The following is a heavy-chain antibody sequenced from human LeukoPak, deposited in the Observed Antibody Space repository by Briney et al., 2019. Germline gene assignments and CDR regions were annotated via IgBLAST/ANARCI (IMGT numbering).Heavy chain of an antibody. Sequence: GGSLRLSCAASGFTFSSYAMSWVRQAPGKGLEWVSGISGNGDSTYYADSVKGRFTISRDNSKNSLYLQMNSLRAEDTAVYYCARKAKAAAGTRYFDHWGQGTLVTVSS. CDR2: ISGNGDST. D-gene: IGHD6-13*01. V-gene: IGHV3-23*01. J-gene: IGHJ4*02. CDR3: ARKAKAAAGTRYFDH. CDR1: GFTFSSYA.